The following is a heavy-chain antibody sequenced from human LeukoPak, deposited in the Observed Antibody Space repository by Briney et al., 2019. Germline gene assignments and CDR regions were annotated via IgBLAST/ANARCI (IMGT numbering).Heavy chain of an antibody. CDR2: MNPNSGNT. J-gene: IGHJ4*02. CDR1: GYTFTSYD. D-gene: IGHD3-22*01. V-gene: IGHV1-8*03. Sequence: GASVKVSCKASGYTFTSYDINWVRQATGQGLEWMGWMNPNSGNTGYAQKFQGRVTITRNTSISTAYMELSSLRSEDTAVYYCARAQRSTYYYDSSGNTGSRKKKYYFDYWGQGTLVTVSS. CDR3: ARAQRSTYYYDSSGNTGSRKKKYYFDY.